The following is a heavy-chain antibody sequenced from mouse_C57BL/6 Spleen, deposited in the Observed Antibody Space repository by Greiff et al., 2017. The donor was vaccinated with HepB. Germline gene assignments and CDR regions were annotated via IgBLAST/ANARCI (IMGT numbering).Heavy chain of an antibody. CDR2: IYPRSGNT. J-gene: IGHJ4*01. CDR1: GYTFTSYG. D-gene: IGHD1-1*01. CDR3: ARDYYGSSYAMDY. Sequence: VQLQQSGAELARPGASVKLSCKASGYTFTSYGISWVKQRTGQGLEWIGVIYPRSGNTYYNEKFKGKATLTADKSSSTAYMELRSLTSEDSAVYFCARDYYGSSYAMDYWGQGTSVTVSS. V-gene: IGHV1-81*01.